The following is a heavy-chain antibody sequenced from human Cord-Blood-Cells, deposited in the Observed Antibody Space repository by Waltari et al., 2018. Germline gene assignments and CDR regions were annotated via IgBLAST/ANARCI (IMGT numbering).Heavy chain of an antibody. V-gene: IGHV4-34*01. CDR1: GGSFSGYY. Sequence: QVQLQPWGAGLLKPSETLSLTCAVYGGSFSGYYWRWIRQPPGKGLEWIGEINHSGSTNYNPSLKSRVTISVDTSKNQFSLKLSSVTAADTAVYYCAAASYCSGGSCYSDAFDIWGQGTMVTVSS. CDR3: AAASYCSGGSCYSDAFDI. D-gene: IGHD2-15*01. J-gene: IGHJ3*02. CDR2: INHSGST.